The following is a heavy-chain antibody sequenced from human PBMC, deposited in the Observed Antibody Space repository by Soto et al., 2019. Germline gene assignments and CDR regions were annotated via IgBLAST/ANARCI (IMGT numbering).Heavy chain of an antibody. V-gene: IGHV4-59*08. Sequence: QVQLQESGPGLVKPSETLSLTCTVSDDSSSNYKWSWIRQPPGRRLEWIGYIDSNGGTSYNPSLQGRLTISTATSTKHFFLKLNSVTAADTAVYYCVRQGFGRLHGLVDVWGQGTTVTVSS. D-gene: IGHD3-10*01. CDR2: IDSNGGT. CDR1: DDSSSNYK. CDR3: VRQGFGRLHGLVDV. J-gene: IGHJ6*02.